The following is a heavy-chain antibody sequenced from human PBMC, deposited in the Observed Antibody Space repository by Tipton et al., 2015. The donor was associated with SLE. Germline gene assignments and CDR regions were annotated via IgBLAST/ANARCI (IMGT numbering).Heavy chain of an antibody. CDR2: IYRSGST. CDR3: ARRRGGYAGFDL. Sequence: TLSLTCAVSGYSISSGYYWGWIRQPPGKGLEWIGSIYRSGSTYYNPSLKSRVTISVDTSKNQFSLKLSSATAADTAVYYCARRRGGYAGFDLWGRGTLVTVSS. D-gene: IGHD5-12*01. V-gene: IGHV4-38-2*01. CDR1: GYSISSGYY. J-gene: IGHJ2*01.